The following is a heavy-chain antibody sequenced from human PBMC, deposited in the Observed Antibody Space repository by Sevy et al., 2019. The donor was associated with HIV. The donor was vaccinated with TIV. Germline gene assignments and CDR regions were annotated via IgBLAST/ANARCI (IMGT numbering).Heavy chain of an antibody. J-gene: IGHJ3*02. CDR3: AKDTCSSTSCYYQDAFDI. Sequence: GGSLRLSCAASGFTFSSYAMSWVRHAPGKGLEWVSGISDSGGSTYYADSVKGRFTISRDNSKNTLYLQMNGLRAEDTAVYYCAKDTCSSTSCYYQDAFDIWGQGTMVTVSS. CDR1: GFTFSSYA. CDR2: ISDSGGST. D-gene: IGHD2-2*01. V-gene: IGHV3-23*01.